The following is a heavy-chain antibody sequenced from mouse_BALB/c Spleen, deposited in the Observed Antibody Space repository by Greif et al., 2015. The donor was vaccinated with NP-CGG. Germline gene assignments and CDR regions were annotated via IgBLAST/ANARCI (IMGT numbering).Heavy chain of an antibody. CDR1: GYAFSSYW. V-gene: IGHV1-80*01. D-gene: IGHD2-4*01. Sequence: VQLVESGAELVRPGSSVKISCKASGYAFSSYWMNWVKQRPGQGLEWIGQIYPGDGDTNYNGKFKGKATLTADKSSSTAYMQLSSLTSEDSAVYSCARYDYDYYAMDYWGQGTSVTVSS. J-gene: IGHJ4*01. CDR2: IYPGDGDT. CDR3: ARYDYDYYAMDY.